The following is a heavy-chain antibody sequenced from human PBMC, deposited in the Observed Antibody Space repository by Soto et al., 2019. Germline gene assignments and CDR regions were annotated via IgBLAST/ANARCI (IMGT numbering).Heavy chain of an antibody. CDR1: GFTFSSYS. D-gene: IGHD3-16*02. V-gene: IGHV3-48*01. CDR3: ARTSYDYIWGSYRLDAFDI. Sequence: GGSLRLSCAASGFTFSSYSMNWVRQAPGKGLEWVSYSSSSSSTIYYADSVKGRFTISRDNAKNSLYLQMNSLRAEDTAVYYCARTSYDYIWGSYRLDAFDIWGQGTMVTVS. CDR2: SSSSSSTI. J-gene: IGHJ3*02.